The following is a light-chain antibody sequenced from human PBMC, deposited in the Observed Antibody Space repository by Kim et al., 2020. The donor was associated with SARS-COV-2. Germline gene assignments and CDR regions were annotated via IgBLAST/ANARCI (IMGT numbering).Light chain of an antibody. J-gene: IGLJ2*01. CDR1: SLRTYY. Sequence: LGQTVRITGQGDSLRTYYPSWYQQKPGQAPILVIYGKNNRPSGIPDRFYGSSSGNTASLTITGAQAEDEADYYCNSRDTSGNHLVFGGGTQLTVL. V-gene: IGLV3-19*01. CDR3: NSRDTSGNHLV. CDR2: GKN.